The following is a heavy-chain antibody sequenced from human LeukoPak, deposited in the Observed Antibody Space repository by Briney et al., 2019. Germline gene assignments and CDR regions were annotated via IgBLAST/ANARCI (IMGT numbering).Heavy chain of an antibody. CDR2: IYYSGST. CDR1: GGSISSSSYY. V-gene: IGHV4-39*01. Sequence: SETLSLTCTVSGGSISSSSYYWGWIRQPPGKGLEWIGSIYYSGSTYYNPSLKSRVTISVDTSKNQFSLKLSSVTAADTAVYYCARHEDGDYVSWFDPWGQGTLVTVSS. J-gene: IGHJ5*02. D-gene: IGHD4-17*01. CDR3: ARHEDGDYVSWFDP.